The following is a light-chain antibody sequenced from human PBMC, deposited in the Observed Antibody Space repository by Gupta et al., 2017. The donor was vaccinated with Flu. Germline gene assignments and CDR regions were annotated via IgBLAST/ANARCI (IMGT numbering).Light chain of an antibody. J-gene: IGLJ3*02. Sequence: QSVLTQPPSVPAAPGQTVSISCFGGASNIGYSYVSWYQQLPRAAPRLIIYENDKRPSGIPRRFSASRSGTSATLDITGLQTEDEADYYCETWDSSLSVGVFGGGTKVTV. V-gene: IGLV1-51*02. CDR2: END. CDR1: ASNIGYSY. CDR3: ETWDSSLSVGV.